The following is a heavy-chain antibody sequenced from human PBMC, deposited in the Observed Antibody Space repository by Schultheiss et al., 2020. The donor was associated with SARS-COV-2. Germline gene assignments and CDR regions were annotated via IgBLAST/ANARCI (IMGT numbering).Heavy chain of an antibody. V-gene: IGHV3-23*01. CDR1: GFTFSSYA. CDR2: ISGSGGST. Sequence: GGSLRLSCAASGFTFSSYAMSWVRQAPGKGLEWVSAISGSGGSTYYADSVQGRFTISRDNAKNSLYLQMNSLRAEDTAVYYCARDQPSRIQLWLPYGMDVWGQGTTVTVSS. J-gene: IGHJ6*02. CDR3: ARDQPSRIQLWLPYGMDV. D-gene: IGHD5-18*01.